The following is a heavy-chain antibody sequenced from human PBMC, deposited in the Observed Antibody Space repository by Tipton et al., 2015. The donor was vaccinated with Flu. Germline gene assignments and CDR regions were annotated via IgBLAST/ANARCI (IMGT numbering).Heavy chain of an antibody. Sequence: QVQLVQSGAEVKKPGASVKVSCKASGYTFTGYYMHWVRQAPGQGLEWMGRINPNSGGTNYAQKFQGRVTMTRDTSISTAYMELSRLGSDDTAVYYCARRYCSGGRGAPAGIDYWGQGTLVTVSS. CDR1: GYTFTGYY. D-gene: IGHD2-15*01. CDR3: ARRYCSGGRGAPAGIDY. CDR2: INPNSGGT. V-gene: IGHV1-2*06. J-gene: IGHJ4*02.